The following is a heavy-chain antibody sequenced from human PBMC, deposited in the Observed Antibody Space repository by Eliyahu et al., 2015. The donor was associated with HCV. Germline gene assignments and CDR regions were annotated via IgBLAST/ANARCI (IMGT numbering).Heavy chain of an antibody. CDR1: AFSXEDYA. CDR3: AKDLGGNSALYNYYGLDV. J-gene: IGHJ6*02. Sequence: EVQLVESGGGLVEPGRXLRLSCAASAFSXEDYAXHWVRQVPGRGLEXVSGISXNSVHXGYADSVQGRFTISRDNAKKSLYLEMNSLRADDTALYYCAKDLGGNSALYNYYGLDVWGRGTTVTVSS. CDR2: ISXNSVHX. D-gene: IGHD4-23*01. V-gene: IGHV3-9*01.